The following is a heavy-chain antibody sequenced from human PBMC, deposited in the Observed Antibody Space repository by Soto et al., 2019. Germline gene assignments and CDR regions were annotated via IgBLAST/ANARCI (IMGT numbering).Heavy chain of an antibody. V-gene: IGHV1-69*13. CDR1: GGTFSSYA. CDR2: IIPIFGTA. J-gene: IGHJ6*02. D-gene: IGHD4-17*01. Sequence: SVKVSCKASGGTFSSYAISWVRQAPGQGLEWMGGIIPIFGTANYAQKFQGRVTITADESTSTAYMELSSLRSEDTAVYYCAQGLNGDYYYYYGMDVWGQGTTVTVSS. CDR3: AQGLNGDYYYYYGMDV.